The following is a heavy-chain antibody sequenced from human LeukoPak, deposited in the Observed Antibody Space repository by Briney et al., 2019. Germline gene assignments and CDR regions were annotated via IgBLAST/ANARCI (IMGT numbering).Heavy chain of an antibody. CDR2: INPNSGGT. CDR1: GYTFTGYY. CDR3: ARGTAVANIGGIYYYYGMDV. V-gene: IGHV1-2*02. Sequence: VASVKVSCKASGYTFTGYYMHWVRQAPGQGVEWMGWINPNSGGTNYAQKFQGRVTMTRDTSISTAYMELSRLRSDDTAVYYCARGTAVANIGGIYYYYGMDVWGQGTTVTVSS. D-gene: IGHD6-19*01. J-gene: IGHJ6*02.